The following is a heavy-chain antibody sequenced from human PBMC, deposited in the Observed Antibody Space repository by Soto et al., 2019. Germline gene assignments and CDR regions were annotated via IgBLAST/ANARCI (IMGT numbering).Heavy chain of an antibody. Sequence: GGSLRLSCAASGFTFSSYAMSWVRQAPGKGLGWVSAISGSGGSTYYADSVKGRFTISRDNSKNTLYLQMNSLRAEDTAVYYCAKDPRVPDQKGPDYWGQGTLVTVSS. CDR2: ISGSGGST. J-gene: IGHJ4*02. CDR1: GFTFSSYA. V-gene: IGHV3-23*01. CDR3: AKDPRVPDQKGPDY.